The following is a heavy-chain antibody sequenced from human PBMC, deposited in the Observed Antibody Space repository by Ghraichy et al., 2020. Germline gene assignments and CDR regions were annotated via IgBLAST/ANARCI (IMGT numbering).Heavy chain of an antibody. J-gene: IGHJ4*03. Sequence: SETLSLTCAVYGGSFSGYYWSWILQPPGKGLEWIGGISHSGVTNYNPSLKSRVTISVDTSKNQFSLKLNSVTAADTAVYYCARGRRRYSDYVGGSYRYSNFDFWGHGNLVTVSS. CDR3: ARGRRRYSDYVGGSYRYSNFDF. CDR2: ISHSGVT. V-gene: IGHV4-34*01. D-gene: IGHD3-16*02. CDR1: GGSFSGYY.